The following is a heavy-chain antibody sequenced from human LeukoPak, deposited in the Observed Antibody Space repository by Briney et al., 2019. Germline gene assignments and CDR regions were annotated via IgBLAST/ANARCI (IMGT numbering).Heavy chain of an antibody. J-gene: IGHJ6*02. CDR2: ITRNSGTV. Sequence: GGSLRLSCTASGFIFSSYSMNWVRQAPGKGLEWLANITRNSGTVYYAGSVKGRVTISRDNAKNSLYLQMNSLRDEDSAVYYCARDYEYYYDSSGRNGNYGMDVWGQGTTVTVSS. CDR1: GFIFSSYS. D-gene: IGHD3-22*01. V-gene: IGHV3-48*02. CDR3: ARDYEYYYDSSGRNGNYGMDV.